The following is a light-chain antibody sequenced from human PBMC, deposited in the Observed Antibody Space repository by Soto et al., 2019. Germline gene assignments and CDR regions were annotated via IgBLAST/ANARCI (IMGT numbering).Light chain of an antibody. CDR3: CSYAGSRPV. V-gene: IGLV2-23*01. J-gene: IGLJ2*01. CDR2: EGS. Sequence: QFALTQPASVSGSPGQSITISCTGTSSDVGSYNLVSWYQQHPGKAPKLMIYEGSKRPSGVSNRFSGSKSGNTASLTISGLQAEDEADYYCCSYAGSRPVFGGGTKLTVL. CDR1: SSDVGSYNL.